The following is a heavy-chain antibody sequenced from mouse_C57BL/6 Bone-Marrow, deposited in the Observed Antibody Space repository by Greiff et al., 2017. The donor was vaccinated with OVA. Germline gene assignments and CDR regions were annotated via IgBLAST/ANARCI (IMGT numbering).Heavy chain of an antibody. CDR2: IDPETGGT. Sequence: VQLQQSGAELVRPGASVTLSCKASGYTFTDYEMHWVKQTPVHGLEWIGAIDPETGGTAYNQKFKGKAILTADKSSSTAYMELRSLTSEDSAVYYCTRSTTVVPFDYWGKGTTLTVSS. J-gene: IGHJ2*01. CDR3: TRSTTVVPFDY. V-gene: IGHV1-15*01. D-gene: IGHD1-1*01. CDR1: GYTFTDYE.